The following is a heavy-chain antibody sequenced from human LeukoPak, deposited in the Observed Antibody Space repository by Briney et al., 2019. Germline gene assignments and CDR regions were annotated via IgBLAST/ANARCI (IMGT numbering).Heavy chain of an antibody. CDR2: IYYSGST. D-gene: IGHD3-22*01. J-gene: IGHJ4*02. V-gene: IGHV4-59*01. CDR1: GGSISSYY. Sequence: AETLSLTCTVSGGSISSYYWSWIRQPPGKGLEWIGYIYYSGSTNYNPSLKSRVTISVDTSKNQFSLKLSSVTAADTAVYYCARAYYDSSGYLEYYFDYWGQGTLVTVPS. CDR3: ARAYYDSSGYLEYYFDY.